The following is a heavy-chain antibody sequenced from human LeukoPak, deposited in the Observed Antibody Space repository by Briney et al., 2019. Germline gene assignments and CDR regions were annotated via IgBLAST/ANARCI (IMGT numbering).Heavy chain of an antibody. CDR2: ISGSGGST. D-gene: IGHD1-1*01. CDR1: GFTFSSYA. J-gene: IGHJ4*02. V-gene: IGHV3-23*01. CDR3: AKGLEGFFDY. Sequence: GGSLRLSCAASGFTFSSYAMGWVRQAPGKGLEWVSAISGSGGSTYYADSVKGRFTISRDNSKNTLFLQMNSLRADDTAVYYCAKGLEGFFDYWGQGTLVTASS.